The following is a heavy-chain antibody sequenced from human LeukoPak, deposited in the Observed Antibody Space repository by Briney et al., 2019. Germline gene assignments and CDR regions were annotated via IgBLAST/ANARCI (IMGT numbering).Heavy chain of an antibody. Sequence: GGSLRLSCAVSGFTFSSYAMSWVRQAPGKGLEWVSTISNSDGTTYYADSVKGRFTISRGDSENTLYLQMNSLRAEDTAVYYCAKDIRRVPLWFGDAAEYNWFDPWGQGTLVTVSS. J-gene: IGHJ5*02. CDR3: AKDIRRVPLWFGDAAEYNWFDP. D-gene: IGHD3-10*01. CDR2: ISNSDGTT. CDR1: GFTFSSYA. V-gene: IGHV3-23*01.